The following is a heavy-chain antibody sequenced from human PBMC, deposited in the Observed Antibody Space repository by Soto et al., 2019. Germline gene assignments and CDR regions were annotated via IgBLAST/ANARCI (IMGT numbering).Heavy chain of an antibody. CDR2: ISSDGGIE. D-gene: IGHD1-1*01. J-gene: IGHJ4*02. V-gene: IGHV3-30-3*01. CDR1: GFSFSSHS. CDR3: VREVVTTKWYFDN. Sequence: QEQVMESGGGVVQPGGSMRLSHVTSGFSFSSHSMHWFRQAPGKGLEWVAVISSDGGIEVYAESVKGRFTISRDNFKNTLYLQMNSLRSEDTAVYYCVREVVTTKWYFDNWGQGVLVTVSS.